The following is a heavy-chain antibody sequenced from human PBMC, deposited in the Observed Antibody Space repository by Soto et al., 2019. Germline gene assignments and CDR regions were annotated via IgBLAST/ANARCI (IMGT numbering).Heavy chain of an antibody. J-gene: IGHJ6*02. D-gene: IGHD3-10*01. CDR3: ARAAGIVVRGLYGMDV. V-gene: IGHV3-48*03. CDR1: GFTFNSHE. CDR2: VSTNASTI. Sequence: EVQLVESGGGLVQPGGSLRLSCAASGFTFNSHEMNWVRQAPGKGLEWVSYVSTNASTIYYADSVKGRFTISRDNAKNSLYLQMNSLRDGDTAVYYCARAAGIVVRGLYGMDVWGQGTTVTVSS.